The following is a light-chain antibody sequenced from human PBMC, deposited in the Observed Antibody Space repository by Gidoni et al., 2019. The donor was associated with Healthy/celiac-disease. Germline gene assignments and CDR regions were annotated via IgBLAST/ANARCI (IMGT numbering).Light chain of an antibody. CDR1: QSVSSN. CDR2: GAS. Sequence: ELVMPQSPATLSVSPGERATLSCRASQSVSSNLAWYQQKPGQAPRLLIYGASTRATGIPARCSGSGSGTEFTLTISSLQSEDFAVDYCQQYNNWPPWTFXXXTKVEIK. J-gene: IGKJ1*01. V-gene: IGKV3-15*01. CDR3: QQYNNWPPWT.